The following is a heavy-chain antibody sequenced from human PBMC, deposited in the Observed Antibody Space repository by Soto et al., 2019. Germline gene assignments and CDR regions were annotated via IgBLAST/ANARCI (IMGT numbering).Heavy chain of an antibody. J-gene: IGHJ3*02. CDR1: GGSVNSAGYS. Sequence: QLQLQESGSGLVKPSQTLSLTCAVSGGSVNSAGYSWSWIRQPPGKVLEWIGYIYHSGSTYYNPSFKSRVTISLDRSNNHFSLKLRSVTAADTAVYYFASVPIYYDSSGFYHYGTFDIWGQGTMVTVSS. CDR2: IYHSGST. V-gene: IGHV4-30-2*01. D-gene: IGHD3-22*01. CDR3: ASVPIYYDSSGFYHYGTFDI.